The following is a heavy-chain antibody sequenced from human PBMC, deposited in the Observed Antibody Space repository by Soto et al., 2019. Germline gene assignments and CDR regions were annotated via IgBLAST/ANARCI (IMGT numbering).Heavy chain of an antibody. Sequence: QVQLQESGPGLVKPSETLSLACTVSGGSFGNYYWSWLRQPPGKGLEWIGYIYYRGSTNCNPSLKSRATISIDTSKHQLALRLSSVTAADSAVYYCATGLFVPDNYFYYGVDVWGHGTAVTISS. CDR3: ATGLFVPDNYFYYGVDV. J-gene: IGHJ6*02. V-gene: IGHV4-59*01. D-gene: IGHD2-21*01. CDR1: GGSFGNYY. CDR2: IYYRGST.